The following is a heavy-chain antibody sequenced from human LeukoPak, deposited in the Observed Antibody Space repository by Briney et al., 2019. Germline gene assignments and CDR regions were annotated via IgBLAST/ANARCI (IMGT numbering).Heavy chain of an antibody. V-gene: IGHV3-30-3*01. J-gene: IGHJ4*02. CDR3: ARDRIGFDY. CDR2: ISYDGSNK. CDR1: GFTFSSYA. Sequence: GRSLRLSCAASGFTFSSYAMHWDRQAPGKGLEWVAVISYDGSNKYYADSVKGRFTISRDNSKNTLYPQMNSLRAEDTAVYYCARDRIGFDYWGQGTLATVSS.